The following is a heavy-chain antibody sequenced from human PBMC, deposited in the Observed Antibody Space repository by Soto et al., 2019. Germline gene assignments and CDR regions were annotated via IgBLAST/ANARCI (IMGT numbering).Heavy chain of an antibody. J-gene: IGHJ4*02. V-gene: IGHV1-69*02. CDR3: ARGGYCTNGVCYSYYYFDY. CDR1: GGTFSSYT. Sequence: ASVKVSCKASGGTFSSYTISWVRQAPGQGLEWMGRIIPILGIANYAQKFQGRVTITADKSTSTAYMELSSLRSEDTAVYYCARGGYCTNGVCYSYYYFDYWGQGTLVTVSS. CDR2: IIPILGIA. D-gene: IGHD2-8*01.